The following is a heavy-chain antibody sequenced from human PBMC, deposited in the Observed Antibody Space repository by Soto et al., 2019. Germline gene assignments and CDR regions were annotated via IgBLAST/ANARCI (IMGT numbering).Heavy chain of an antibody. CDR3: ARRVSGYDCWSGYGMDV. V-gene: IGHV5-10-1*01. J-gene: IGHJ6*02. CDR1: GYSFTSYW. CDR2: IDPSDSYT. D-gene: IGHD3-3*01. Sequence: PGESLKISCKGSGYSFTSYWISWVRQMPGKGLEWRGRIDPSDSYTNYSPSFQGHVTISADKSISTAYLQWSSLKASDTAMYYCARRVSGYDCWSGYGMDVWGQGTTVTVSS.